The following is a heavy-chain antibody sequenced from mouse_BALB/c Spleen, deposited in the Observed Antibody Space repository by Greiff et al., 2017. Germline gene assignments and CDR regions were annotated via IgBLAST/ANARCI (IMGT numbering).Heavy chain of an antibody. CDR2: IWAGGST. CDR3: ARDRTTATGFAY. D-gene: IGHD1-2*01. Sequence: VQGVESGPGLVAPSQSLSITCTVSGFSLTSYGVHWVRQPPGKGLEWLGVIWAGGSTNYNSALMSRLSISKDNSKSQVFLKMNSLQTDDTAMYYCARDRTTATGFAYWGQGTLVTVSA. V-gene: IGHV2-9*02. CDR1: GFSLTSYG. J-gene: IGHJ3*01.